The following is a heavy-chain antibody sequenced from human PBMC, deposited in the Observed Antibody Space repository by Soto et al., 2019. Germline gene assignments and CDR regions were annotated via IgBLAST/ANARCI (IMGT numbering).Heavy chain of an antibody. Sequence: QVQLVESGGGVVQPGRSLRLSCAASGFRFSGYGMHWVRQAPGKGLEWLAAISNDGSNKYYGDSVKGRFTISRDNSKNTLYLQINSLRAEDTAVYYCAKDMKCEHNNGWPQGSWGQGTQVTVSS. CDR2: ISNDGSNK. V-gene: IGHV3-30*18. D-gene: IGHD6-19*01. CDR1: GFRFSGYG. J-gene: IGHJ5*02. CDR3: AKDMKCEHNNGWPQGS.